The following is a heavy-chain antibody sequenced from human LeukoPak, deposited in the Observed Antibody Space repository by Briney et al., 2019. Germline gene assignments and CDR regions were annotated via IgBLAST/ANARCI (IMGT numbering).Heavy chain of an antibody. J-gene: IGHJ4*02. Sequence: GGSLRLSCAASGFTFNRNAIRWVRQAPGKGLEWVSTIGGSGDKTFYADSVKGRFTISRDNSKNMVHLQMNSLTGEDTALYYCVRRGDASSRWRHHDFWGQGALVTVSS. V-gene: IGHV3-23*01. D-gene: IGHD6-19*01. CDR3: VRRGDASSRWRHHDF. CDR2: IGGSGDKT. CDR1: GFTFNRNA.